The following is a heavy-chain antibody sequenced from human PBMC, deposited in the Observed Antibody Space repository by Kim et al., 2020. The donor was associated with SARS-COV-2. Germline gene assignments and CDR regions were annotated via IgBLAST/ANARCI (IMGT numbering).Heavy chain of an antibody. J-gene: IGHJ4*02. Sequence: GGSLRLSCAASGFTFSNYAMHWVRQAPGKGLEWVAVISYDGSNKYYADSVKGRFTISRDNSKNTLYLQMNSLRAEDTAVYYCARAASGSYFSDFDYWGQGTLVTVSS. CDR2: ISYDGSNK. V-gene: IGHV3-30-3*01. D-gene: IGHD1-26*01. CDR1: GFTFSNYA. CDR3: ARAASGSYFSDFDY.